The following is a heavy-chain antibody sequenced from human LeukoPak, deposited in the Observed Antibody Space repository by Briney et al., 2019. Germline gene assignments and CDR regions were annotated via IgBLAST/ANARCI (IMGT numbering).Heavy chain of an antibody. D-gene: IGHD3-3*01. CDR3: ARVLLSNYDFWSGYSNWFDP. Sequence: SETLSLTCTVSGGSISSYYWSWTRQPPGKGLGWSGYIYYSGSSNYNPSLKSRVPISVDTSKNQFSLKLSSVTAADTAVYYCARVLLSNYDFWSGYSNWFDPWGQGTLVTVSS. J-gene: IGHJ5*02. CDR1: GGSISSYY. V-gene: IGHV4-59*01. CDR2: IYYSGSS.